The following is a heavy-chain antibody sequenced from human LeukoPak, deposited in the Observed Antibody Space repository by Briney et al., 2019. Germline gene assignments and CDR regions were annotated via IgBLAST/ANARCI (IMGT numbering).Heavy chain of an antibody. CDR1: GGSIFSGDYY. J-gene: IGHJ5*02. Sequence: SETLTLTCTVSGGSIFSGDYYWNWIRQPPGKGLEWIGYIYYNGITYYNPSLESRVTISVDTSKNQFSLKLSSVTAADTAVYYCARGDYNDGAGYLDHWGQGTLVPVSS. D-gene: IGHD3-22*01. V-gene: IGHV4-30-4*01. CDR2: IYYNGIT. CDR3: ARGDYNDGAGYLDH.